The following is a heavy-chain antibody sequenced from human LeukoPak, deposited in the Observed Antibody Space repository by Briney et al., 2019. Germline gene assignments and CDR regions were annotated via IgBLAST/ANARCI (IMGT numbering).Heavy chain of an antibody. D-gene: IGHD5-12*01. CDR1: GFIFPNAW. J-gene: IGHJ6*03. CDR3: AKGPVATIPTIYCYMDV. Sequence: PGGSLRLSCAASGFIFPNAWIHWVRQAPGKGLEWVSAISGSGGSTYYADSVKGRFTISRDNSKNTLYLQMNSLRAEDTAVYYCAKGPVATIPTIYCYMDVWGKGTTVTVSS. V-gene: IGHV3-23*01. CDR2: ISGSGGST.